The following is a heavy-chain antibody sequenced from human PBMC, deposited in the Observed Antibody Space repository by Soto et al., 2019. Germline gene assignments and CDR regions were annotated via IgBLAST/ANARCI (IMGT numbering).Heavy chain of an antibody. J-gene: IGHJ6*02. CDR2: IYYSGST. V-gene: IGHV4-59*01. CDR1: GCSISSYY. D-gene: IGHD2-21*02. Sequence: PSETLSLTCTVSGCSISSYYWSWIRQPPGKGLEWIGYIYYSGSTNYNPSLKSRVTISVDTSKNQFSLKLSSVTAADTAVYYCARGGIVVVTDYYYSGMDVWGQGTTVTVSS. CDR3: ARGGIVVVTDYYYSGMDV.